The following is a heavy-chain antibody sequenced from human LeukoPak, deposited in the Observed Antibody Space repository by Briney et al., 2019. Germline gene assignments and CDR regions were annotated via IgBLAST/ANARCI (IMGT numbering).Heavy chain of an antibody. CDR3: ARHRRVGEGNYGLIGFYYYYGMDV. D-gene: IGHD4-11*01. J-gene: IGHJ6*02. V-gene: IGHV4-59*08. CDR2: IYYSGST. CDR1: GGSISSYY. Sequence: SETLSLTCTVSGGSISSYYWSWIRQPPGKGLEWIGYIYYSGSTNYNPSLKSRVTISVDTSKNQFSLKLSSVTAADTAVYYCARHRRVGEGNYGLIGFYYYYGMDVWGQGTTVTVSS.